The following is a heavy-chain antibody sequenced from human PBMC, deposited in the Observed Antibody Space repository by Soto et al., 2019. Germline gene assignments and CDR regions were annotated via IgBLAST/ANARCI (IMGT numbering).Heavy chain of an antibody. CDR3: SIVRVADSALDH. D-gene: IGHD3-10*02. J-gene: IGHJ4*02. Sequence: GESLKISCVGSGFIFSNNGMHWVRQTPGKGLEWVAFLSYDGSETFYADSVKGRFTVSRDNSKHTLFLHMRNLRRDDTAVYYCSIVRVADSALDHWGQGTLVTVSS. V-gene: IGHV3-30*03. CDR1: GFIFSNNG. CDR2: LSYDGSET.